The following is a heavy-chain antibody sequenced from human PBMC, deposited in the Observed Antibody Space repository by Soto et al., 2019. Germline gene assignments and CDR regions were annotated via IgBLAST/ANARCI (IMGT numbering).Heavy chain of an antibody. CDR1: GFTFSTYG. CDR3: ARDRVESGYPEYFQH. D-gene: IGHD3-22*01. Sequence: PGGSLRLSCAASGFTFSTYGMHWVRQAPGKGLEWVAVIWYDGSNKYYADSVEGRFTISRDDSKNTLYLQMNSLRAEDTAVYYCARDRVESGYPEYFQHWGQGTLVTVSS. J-gene: IGHJ1*01. CDR2: IWYDGSNK. V-gene: IGHV3-33*01.